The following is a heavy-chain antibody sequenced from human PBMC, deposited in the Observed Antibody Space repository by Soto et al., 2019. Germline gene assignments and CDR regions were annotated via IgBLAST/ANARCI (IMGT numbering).Heavy chain of an antibody. CDR1: GGSISSGDYY. V-gene: IGHV4-30-4*01. CDR3: ARVVPAAPGVDY. CDR2: IYYSGST. J-gene: IGHJ4*02. D-gene: IGHD2-2*01. Sequence: KASETLSLTCTVSGGSISSGDYYWSWIRQPPGKGLEWIGYIYYSGSTYYNPSLKSRVTISVDTSKNQFSLKLSSVTAADTAVYYCARVVPAAPGVDYWGQGTLVTVSS.